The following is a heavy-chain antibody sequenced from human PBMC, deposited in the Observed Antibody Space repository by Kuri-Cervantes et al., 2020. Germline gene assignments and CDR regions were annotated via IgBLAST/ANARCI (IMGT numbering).Heavy chain of an antibody. D-gene: IGHD3-10*01. CDR3: ARVLPGYYMDV. CDR2: ISGDSSIT. J-gene: IGHJ6*03. V-gene: IGHV3-48*01. CDR1: GFMFTDYN. Sequence: GESLKISCAVSGFMFTDYNMNWVRQAPGKGLEWVSDISGDSSITYYADSVRGRFTVTRDNAKKSLYLQLSSLRGEDTAVYYCARVLPGYYMDVWGKGTTVTVSS.